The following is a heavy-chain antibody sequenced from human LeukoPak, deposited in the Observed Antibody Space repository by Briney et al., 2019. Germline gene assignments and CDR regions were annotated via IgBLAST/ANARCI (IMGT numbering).Heavy chain of an antibody. CDR1: GFTFSSYW. J-gene: IGHJ4*02. CDR3: ARDSPYSDSFAYDY. CDR2: INLDGSEK. V-gene: IGHV3-7*01. Sequence: VGSLRLSCAASGFTFSSYWMSWVRQAPGKGLEWVANINLDGSEKYYVDSVKGRFTISRDNAKNSLYLQMRSLRAEDTAIYYCARDSPYSDSFAYDYWGQGTLVTVSS. D-gene: IGHD1-26*01.